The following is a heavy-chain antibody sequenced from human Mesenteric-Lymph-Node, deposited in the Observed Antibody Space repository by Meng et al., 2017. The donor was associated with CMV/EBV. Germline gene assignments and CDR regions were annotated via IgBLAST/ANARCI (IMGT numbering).Heavy chain of an antibody. J-gene: IGHJ4*02. Sequence: FSGSYSSWIRQPPGKGLEWIGEINHSGSTNYNPSLKSRVTISVEKSRNQFSLELNSVTAADTAVYYCARDFPHTVRGISYRRYYFDNWGQGTLVTVSS. CDR2: INHSGST. V-gene: IGHV4-34*01. D-gene: IGHD3-10*01. CDR1: FSGSY. CDR3: ARDFPHTVRGISYRRYYFDN.